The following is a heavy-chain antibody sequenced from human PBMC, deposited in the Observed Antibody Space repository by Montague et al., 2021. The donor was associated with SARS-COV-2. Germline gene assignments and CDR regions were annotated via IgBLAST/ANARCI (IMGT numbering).Heavy chain of an antibody. CDR3: ARETMTADAFDI. D-gene: IGHD1-14*01. J-gene: IGHJ3*02. V-gene: IGHV4-59*02. CDR2: FNSVGSI. Sequence: SETLSLTCTVSGASVGNSDWAWIRQSPGKGLEWIGYFNSVGSIDYNPSLKSRATISRDTSKNQFSLKVRSATAADTAVYYCARETMTADAFDIWGQGTMVTVSS. CDR1: GASVGNSD.